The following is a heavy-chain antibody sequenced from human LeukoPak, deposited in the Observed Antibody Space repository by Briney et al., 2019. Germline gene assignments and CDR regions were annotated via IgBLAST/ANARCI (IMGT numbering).Heavy chain of an antibody. V-gene: IGHV4-31*03. D-gene: IGHD3-22*01. J-gene: IGHJ4*02. CDR3: ARAVQEDYYDSSGYDS. Sequence: PSQTLSLTCTVSGGSISSGGYYWSWIRQHPGKGLEWIGYIYYSGSTYYNPSLKSRVTISVDTSKNQFSLKLSSVTAADTAVYYCARAVQEDYYDSSGYDSWGQGTLVTVSS. CDR1: GGSISSGGYY. CDR2: IYYSGST.